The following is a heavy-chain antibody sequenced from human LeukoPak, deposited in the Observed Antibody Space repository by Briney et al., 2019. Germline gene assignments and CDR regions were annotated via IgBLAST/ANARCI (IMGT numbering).Heavy chain of an antibody. J-gene: IGHJ4*02. CDR2: IYYSGST. V-gene: IGHV4-59*01. CDR3: ARAPPGVSPSEGLDY. CDR1: GGSISSYY. Sequence: SETLSLTCTVSGGSISSYYWSWIRQPPGKGLEWIGYIYYSGSTNYNPSLKSRVTISVDTSKNQFSLKLSSVTAADTAVYYCARAPPGVSPSEGLDYWGQGTLVTVSS. D-gene: IGHD2-2*01.